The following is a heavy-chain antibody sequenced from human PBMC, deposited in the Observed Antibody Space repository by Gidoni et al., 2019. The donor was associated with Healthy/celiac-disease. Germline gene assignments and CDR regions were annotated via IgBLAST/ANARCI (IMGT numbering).Heavy chain of an antibody. V-gene: IGHV3-48*03. CDR2: ISSSGSTI. CDR3: ARVGAGGEGDYYFDY. J-gene: IGHJ4*02. CDR1: GFTFSCFE. Sequence: EVQLVESGGCLVQPGGSLRLSCAASGFTFSCFEMNWVRQAPGKGLEWVSYISSSGSTIYYADSVKGRFTISRDNAKNSLYLQMNSLRAEDTAVYYCARVGAGGEGDYYFDYWGQGTLVTVSS. D-gene: IGHD3-16*01.